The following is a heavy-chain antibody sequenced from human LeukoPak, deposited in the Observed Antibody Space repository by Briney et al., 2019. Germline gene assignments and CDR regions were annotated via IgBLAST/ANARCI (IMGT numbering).Heavy chain of an antibody. D-gene: IGHD3-22*01. CDR3: VRDFDTSGPQKDYFDF. J-gene: IGHJ4*02. V-gene: IGHV1-69*06. CDR2: IIAMFDTA. CDR1: GGTFSSYA. Sequence: SVKVSCKAFGGTFSSYALSWVRQAPGRGLGWMGRIIAMFDTADYTQRFKDRLTFTADKSTGTAYMELNSLRSDDTATYYCVRDFDTSGPQKDYFDFWGQGTLVIVSS.